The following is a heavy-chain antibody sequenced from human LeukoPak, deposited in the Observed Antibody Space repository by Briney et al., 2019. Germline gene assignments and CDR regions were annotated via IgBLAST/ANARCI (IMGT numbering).Heavy chain of an antibody. V-gene: IGHV4-61*01. CDR2: IDDSGST. J-gene: IGHJ3*02. CDR1: GGSVSNVSNC. CDR3: ARGMNSGYDWGELVDAFDI. Sequence: SETLCLTCAVSGGSVSNVSNCWGWLRQPPGMGLVLIRYIDDSGSTNSNPFLKSRVTLSVDTSKNQFFLKLSSGTAADTAVYYCARGMNSGYDWGELVDAFDIWGQGTMVTVSS. D-gene: IGHD5-12*01.